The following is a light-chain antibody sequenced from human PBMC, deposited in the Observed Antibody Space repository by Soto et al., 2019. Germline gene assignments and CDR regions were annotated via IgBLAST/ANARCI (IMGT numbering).Light chain of an antibody. Sequence: EIVMTQSPATLSMSPGERAALSCRASESVGIHLAWYQQKPGQAPRLLIYSASTRATGIPARFSASGSGTEFPLTISSLQSEDFAVYYCQQYNNWPLTFGPGTRVDIK. V-gene: IGKV3-15*01. CDR3: QQYNNWPLT. CDR2: SAS. J-gene: IGKJ3*01. CDR1: ESVGIH.